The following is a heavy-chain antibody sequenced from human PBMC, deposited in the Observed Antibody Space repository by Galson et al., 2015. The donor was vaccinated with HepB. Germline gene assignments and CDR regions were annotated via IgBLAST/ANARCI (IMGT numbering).Heavy chain of an antibody. CDR2: TYYRSKWYN. V-gene: IGHV6-1*01. Sequence: CAISGDSVSSNSAAWNWIRQSPSRGLEWLGRTYYRSKWYNDYAVSVKSRITINPDTSKNQFSLQLNSVTPDDTAVYYCASDWFGEFSLLGSWGQGTLVTVSS. CDR1: GDSVSSNSAA. J-gene: IGHJ4*02. D-gene: IGHD3-10*01. CDR3: ASDWFGEFSLLGS.